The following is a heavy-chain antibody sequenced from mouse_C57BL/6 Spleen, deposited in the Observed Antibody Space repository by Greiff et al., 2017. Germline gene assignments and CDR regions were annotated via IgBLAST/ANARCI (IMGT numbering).Heavy chain of an antibody. Sequence: VQLQQSGPVLVKPGASVKMSCKASGYAFSSSWMNWVKQRPGKGLEWIGRIYPGDGDTNYNGKFKGKATLTADKSSSTAYMQLSSLTSEDSAVSFYSSYPFTMVVASAYWGQGTTLTVS. CDR3: SSYPFTMVVASAY. V-gene: IGHV1-82*01. CDR2: IYPGDGDT. CDR1: GYAFSSSW. D-gene: IGHD1-1*01. J-gene: IGHJ2*01.